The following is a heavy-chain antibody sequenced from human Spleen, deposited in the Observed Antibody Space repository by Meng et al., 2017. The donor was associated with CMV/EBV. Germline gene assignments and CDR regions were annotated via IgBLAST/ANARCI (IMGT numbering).Heavy chain of an antibody. V-gene: IGHV3-23*01. CDR1: GFMFSNYA. Sequence: GESLKISCAASGFMFSNYAMSWVRQAPGKGLEWVSGISGSGDSTYYADSVKGRFTISRDNAKNALYLQMNSLRVEDTAVYYCARVCDYWGQGSLVTVSS. J-gene: IGHJ4*02. CDR2: ISGSGDST. CDR3: ARVCDY.